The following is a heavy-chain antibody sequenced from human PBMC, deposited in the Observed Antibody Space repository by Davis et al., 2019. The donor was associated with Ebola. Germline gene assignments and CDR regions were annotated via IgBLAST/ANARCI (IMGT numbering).Heavy chain of an antibody. CDR2: IFHTGSI. CDR3: ARDQLYSTSRPRFVDP. CDR1: GDSISSNYW. J-gene: IGHJ5*02. Sequence: LSLTCAVSGDSISSNYWWTWVRQSPGKGLEWIGEIFHTGSINYEPSLKGRVTISVDKSKNQFSLKLSSVTAADTAVYYCARDQLYSTSRPRFVDPWGQGTLVTVSS. D-gene: IGHD6-13*01. V-gene: IGHV4-4*02.